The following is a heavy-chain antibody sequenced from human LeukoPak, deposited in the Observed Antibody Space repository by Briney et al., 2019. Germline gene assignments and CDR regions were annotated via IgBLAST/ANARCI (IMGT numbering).Heavy chain of an antibody. D-gene: IGHD1-7*01. V-gene: IGHV1-69*05. CDR1: GGTFSSYA. CDR3: ARTTLETGTLGSYYFDY. CDR2: IIPIFGTA. Sequence: AVKVSCKASGGTFSSYAISWVRQAPGQGLGWMGGIIPIFGTANYAQKFQGRVTFTTDESTSTAYMELRSLRSEDTAVYYCARTTLETGTLGSYYFDYWGQGNLVTVSS. J-gene: IGHJ4*02.